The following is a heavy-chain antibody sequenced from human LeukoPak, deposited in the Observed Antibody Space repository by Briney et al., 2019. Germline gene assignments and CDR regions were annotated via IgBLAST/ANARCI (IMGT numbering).Heavy chain of an antibody. Sequence: PSETLSLTCTVSGGSISSSSYYWGWIRQPPGKGLEWIGSIYYSGSTYYNPSLKSRVTISVDTSKNQFSLKLSSVTAADTAVYYCARDSWDYGDYVSRTVYFDYWGQGTLVTVSS. CDR3: ARDSWDYGDYVSRTVYFDY. V-gene: IGHV4-39*07. CDR1: GGSISSSSYY. J-gene: IGHJ4*02. CDR2: IYYSGST. D-gene: IGHD4-17*01.